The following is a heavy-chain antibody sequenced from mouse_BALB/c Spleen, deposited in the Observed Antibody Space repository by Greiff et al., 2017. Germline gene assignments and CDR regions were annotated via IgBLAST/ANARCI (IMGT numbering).Heavy chain of an antibody. CDR3: TPYEPFAY. V-gene: IGHV1-15*01. CDR2: IDPETGGT. J-gene: IGHJ3*01. D-gene: IGHD1-1*01. Sequence: VKLVESGAELVRPGASVTLSCKASGYTFTDYEMHWVKQTPVHGLEWIGAIDPETGGTAYNQKFKGKATLTADKSSSTAYMELRSLTSEDSAVYYCTPYEPFAYWGQGTLVTVSA. CDR1: GYTFTDYE.